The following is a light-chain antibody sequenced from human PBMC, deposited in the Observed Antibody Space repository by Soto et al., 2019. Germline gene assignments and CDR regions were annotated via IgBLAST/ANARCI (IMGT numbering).Light chain of an antibody. CDR1: QSIKNW. CDR3: QQYNSYSQFT. J-gene: IGKJ3*01. V-gene: IGKV1-5*03. CDR2: KAS. Sequence: DIQMTQSPSTPSASVGDRVTITCRASQSIKNWLAWYQQKPGEAPKLQIYKASTLESGVPSRFSGSGSGTEFTLTISCLQPDDVATYHCQQYNSYSQFTFGPGTKVDIK.